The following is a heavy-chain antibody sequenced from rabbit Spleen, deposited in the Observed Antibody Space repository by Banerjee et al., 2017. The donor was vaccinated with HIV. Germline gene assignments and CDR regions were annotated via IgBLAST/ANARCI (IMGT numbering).Heavy chain of an antibody. CDR3: ARNYAGYGTAPYFNL. D-gene: IGHD7-1*01. CDR1: GFSFSNYW. J-gene: IGHJ4*01. V-gene: IGHV1S40*01. Sequence: QSLEESGGDLVKPGASLTLTCTASGFSFSNYWMSWVRQAPGKGLEWIGCITSSGSTYYASWAKGRFTISKTSSTTVTLQITSLTAADTATYFCARNYAGYGTAPYFNLWGQGTLVTVS. CDR2: ITSSGST.